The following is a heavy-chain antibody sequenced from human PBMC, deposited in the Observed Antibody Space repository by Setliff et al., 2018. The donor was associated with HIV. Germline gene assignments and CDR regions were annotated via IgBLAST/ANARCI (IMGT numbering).Heavy chain of an antibody. J-gene: IGHJ4*02. V-gene: IGHV4-61*09. CDR3: ARSSYDGSGYPPCLDY. CDR2: VFSSGST. Sequence: TLSLTCTVSGGSITSGFYYWTWIRQPAGKGLEWIGHVFSSGSTNYNPSLKRRITVSIDTSKNQFSLELSSVTAADTAVYYCARSSYDGSGYPPCLDYWGQGTLVTVSS. D-gene: IGHD3-22*01. CDR1: GGSITSGFYY.